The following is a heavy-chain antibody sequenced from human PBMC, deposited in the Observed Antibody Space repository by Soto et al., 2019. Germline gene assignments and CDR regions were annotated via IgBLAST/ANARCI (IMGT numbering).Heavy chain of an antibody. CDR2: ISGSGGST. CDR3: SNAPGVAGRGRGY. Sequence: EVQLVESGGGSVQPGESLRLSCAGSGFTFSSYVMNWVRQAPGEGLEWVSGISGSGGSTYYADSVQGRFSISRDNSKNTLVLQMNSLRVEDTAIYCCSNAPGVAGRGRGYWGQGTLVIVSS. CDR1: GFTFSSYV. V-gene: IGHV3-23*04. J-gene: IGHJ4*02. D-gene: IGHD6-19*01.